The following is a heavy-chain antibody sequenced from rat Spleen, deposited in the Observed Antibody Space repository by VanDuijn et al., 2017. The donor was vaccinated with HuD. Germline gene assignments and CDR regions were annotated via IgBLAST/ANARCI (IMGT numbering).Heavy chain of an antibody. V-gene: IGHV5-31*01. J-gene: IGHJ1*01. D-gene: IGHD2-5*01. Sequence: EVQLVESGGGLVQPGGSLKLSCVASGFTFNNYWMAWIRQAPGKGPEWVASITNAAGKVYYPDSVKVRFTVSRDNAKSTLYLEMDSLGSEDMATYYCVRQGYLRDWYFDFWGPGTMVTVSS. CDR3: VRQGYLRDWYFDF. CDR2: ITNAAGKV. CDR1: GFTFNNYW.